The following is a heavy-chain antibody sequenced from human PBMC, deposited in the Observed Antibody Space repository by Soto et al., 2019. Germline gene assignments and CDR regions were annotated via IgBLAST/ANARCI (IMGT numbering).Heavy chain of an antibody. D-gene: IGHD1-1*01. CDR2: IIPIFGTA. CDR1: GGTFSSYA. Sequence: QVQLVQSGAEVKKPGSSVKVSCKASGGTFSSYAISWVRQAPGQGLEWMGGIIPIFGTANYAQKFQGRVTITADESTSTAYMELSSLRSEDTAVYYCVRGQPMEFPTSYYFDYWGQGTLVTVSS. CDR3: VRGQPMEFPTSYYFDY. J-gene: IGHJ4*02. V-gene: IGHV1-69*01.